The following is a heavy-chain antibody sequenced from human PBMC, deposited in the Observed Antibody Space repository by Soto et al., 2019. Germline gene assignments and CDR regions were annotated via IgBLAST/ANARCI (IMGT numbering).Heavy chain of an antibody. J-gene: IGHJ4*02. V-gene: IGHV1-3*01. CDR1: GYTFTNYA. CDR2: INAGNGNT. D-gene: IGHD3-9*01. Sequence: QVQLVQSGAEVKKPGASVKVSCKASGYTFTNYAIHWVRQAPGQRLEWMGWINAGNGNTKYSQTFQGRLTISRDTSATTAYMELNSLRSEDTAVYYCARGGLVISYYWGQGTLGTVSS. CDR3: ARGGLVISYY.